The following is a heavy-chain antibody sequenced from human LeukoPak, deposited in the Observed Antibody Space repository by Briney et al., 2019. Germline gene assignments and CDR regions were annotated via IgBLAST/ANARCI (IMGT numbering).Heavy chain of an antibody. CDR3: ARDLYSSHFDY. V-gene: IGHV3-33*08. CDR1: GFTFSSYG. CDR2: IWYDGSQK. D-gene: IGHD6-19*01. Sequence: GGSLRLSCAASGFTFSSYGVHWVRQAPGKGLEWVAVIWYDGSQKFYADSVKGRFTISRDISKNTVYLQMNSLRAEDTAVYYCARDLYSSHFDYWGQGTLVIVSS. J-gene: IGHJ4*02.